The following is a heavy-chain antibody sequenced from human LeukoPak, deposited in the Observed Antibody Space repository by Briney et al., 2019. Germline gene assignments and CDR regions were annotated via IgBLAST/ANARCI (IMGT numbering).Heavy chain of an antibody. J-gene: IGHJ6*02. CDR1: GVSVSSNSTG. Sequence: SRTLSLTCAISGVSVSSNSTGWNCIRPSPSRGLEWRRRTYYRSKWYNDYAVSVKSRISKNPDTSKNQFSLQLNSVTPEDTAVYYCARDPISGSYYYGMDVWGQGTTVTVSS. CDR3: ARDPISGSYYYGMDV. CDR2: TYYRSKWYN. V-gene: IGHV6-1*01.